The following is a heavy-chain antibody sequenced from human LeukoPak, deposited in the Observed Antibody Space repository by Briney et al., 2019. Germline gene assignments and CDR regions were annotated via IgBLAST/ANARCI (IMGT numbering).Heavy chain of an antibody. D-gene: IGHD4-17*01. V-gene: IGHV3-21*05. CDR2: ISSSSSYI. Sequence: GGSLRLSCAASGFTFSSYSMNWVRQAPGKGLEWVSYISSSSSYIYYADSVKGRFTISRDNAKNSLYLQMNSLRAEDTAVYYCARPLDYGDYSAFDIWGQGTMVTVSS. J-gene: IGHJ3*02. CDR1: GFTFSSYS. CDR3: ARPLDYGDYSAFDI.